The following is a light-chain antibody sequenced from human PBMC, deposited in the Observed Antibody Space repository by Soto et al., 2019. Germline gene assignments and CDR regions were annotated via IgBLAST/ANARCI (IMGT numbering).Light chain of an antibody. CDR3: QQYNSPPWT. CDR1: QSISSW. V-gene: IGKV1-5*01. J-gene: IGKJ1*01. Sequence: DIQMTQSPSTLSASVGDRVTITCRASQSISSWLAWYQQKPGKAPKLLIYDASSLASGVPSRFSGSGSGTEFTLTISSLQPDDFATYYCQQYNSPPWTFGQGTKVEIK. CDR2: DAS.